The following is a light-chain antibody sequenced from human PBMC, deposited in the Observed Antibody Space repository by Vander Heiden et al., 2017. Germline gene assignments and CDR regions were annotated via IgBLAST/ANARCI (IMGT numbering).Light chain of an antibody. J-gene: IGKJ3*01. CDR2: GAS. V-gene: IGKV3-20*01. Sequence: DIVLTQSPGALSLSPGERATLSCRASQTVSENSLAWYQQKPGQAPRLLIFGASRRPTGLPDRFRGSGSGTDFTLTISRLEPEDFAVYYCQQYATSPFTFGPGTKVDI. CDR3: QQYATSPFT. CDR1: QTVSENS.